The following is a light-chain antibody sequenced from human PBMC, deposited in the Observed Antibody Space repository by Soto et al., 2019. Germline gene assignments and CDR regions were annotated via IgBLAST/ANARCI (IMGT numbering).Light chain of an antibody. J-gene: IGKJ1*01. CDR3: QQYNNWPPGT. CDR1: QSVSSN. Sequence: EMVMTQSPATLSVSPGERATLSCRASQSVSSNLAWYQQKPGQAPRLLIYGASTRATGIPARFSGSGSGTEFTLTISSLKSEDFAVYYCQQYNNWPPGTFGQGTKVDIK. CDR2: GAS. V-gene: IGKV3-15*01.